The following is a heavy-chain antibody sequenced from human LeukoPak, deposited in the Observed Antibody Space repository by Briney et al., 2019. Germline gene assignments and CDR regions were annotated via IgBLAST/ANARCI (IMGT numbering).Heavy chain of an antibody. J-gene: IGHJ4*02. Sequence: RGSLRLSCAASGFTFRSYGMNWVRQAPGKGLEWVSAISSSGSSTYYADSVKGRFTISRDNSKNALYLQMNSLRAEDTAVYYCARDTILLRFLEWTKGLDYWGQGTLVTVSS. CDR1: GFTFRSYG. D-gene: IGHD3-3*01. V-gene: IGHV3-23*01. CDR2: ISSSGSST. CDR3: ARDTILLRFLEWTKGLDY.